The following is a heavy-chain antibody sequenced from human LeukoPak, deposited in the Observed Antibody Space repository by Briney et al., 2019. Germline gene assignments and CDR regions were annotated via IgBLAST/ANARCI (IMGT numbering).Heavy chain of an antibody. D-gene: IGHD3-10*01. Sequence: PGGSLRLSCAGSGFIFSDFYINWIRQSPGKGLEWLAYISPDGSYTTYGDSVKGRFVISRDNAKNSVSLQMNSLRAEDTAVYYCAKDLWGSGSYHYYYYGMDVWGQGTTVTVSS. CDR1: GFIFSDFY. CDR2: ISPDGSYT. CDR3: AKDLWGSGSYHYYYYGMDV. V-gene: IGHV3-11*06. J-gene: IGHJ6*02.